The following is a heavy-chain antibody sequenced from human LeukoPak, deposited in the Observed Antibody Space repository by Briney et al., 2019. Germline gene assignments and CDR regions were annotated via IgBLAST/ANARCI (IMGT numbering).Heavy chain of an antibody. CDR3: ARISSLYCSNITCKTPGFHP. D-gene: IGHD2-2*01. Sequence: PSETLSLTCTVSGGSISSGGYYWSWIRQHPGKGLEWIGYIYYSGSTYYNPSLKSRVTISVDTSKNQFSLKLNSVTAADTAVYYCARISSLYCSNITCKTPGFHPWGLGTLVTVSS. CDR2: IYYSGST. V-gene: IGHV4-31*03. J-gene: IGHJ5*02. CDR1: GGSISSGGYY.